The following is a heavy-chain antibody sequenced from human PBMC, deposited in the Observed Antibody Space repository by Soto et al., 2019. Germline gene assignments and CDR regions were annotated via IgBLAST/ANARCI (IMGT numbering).Heavy chain of an antibody. J-gene: IGHJ4*02. CDR2: ISGRGGNT. CDR1: APILTNNS. CDR3: AYPSDSGDYGGSFDS. V-gene: IGHV3-23*01. Sequence: SRRPSSPAAAPILTNNSINWVRPFPEKGVEWVSGISGRGGNTFYADSMKGRCTISINNSKNTVYLQMTDLRVEDTAINDCAYPSDSGDYGGSFDSWGQGTLVTVSS. D-gene: IGHD4-17*01.